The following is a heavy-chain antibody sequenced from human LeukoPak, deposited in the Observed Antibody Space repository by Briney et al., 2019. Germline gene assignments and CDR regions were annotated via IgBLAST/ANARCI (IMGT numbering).Heavy chain of an antibody. V-gene: IGHV1-69*06. CDR3: AREDGGPNTYYYYYMDV. CDR1: GYTFTSYG. D-gene: IGHD3-16*01. CDR2: IIPIFGTA. Sequence: GASVKVSCKASGYTFTSYGISWVRQAPGQGLEWMGGIIPIFGTANYAQKFQGRVTITADKSTSTAYMELSSLRSEDTAVYYCAREDGGPNTYYYYYMDVWGKGTTVTVSS. J-gene: IGHJ6*03.